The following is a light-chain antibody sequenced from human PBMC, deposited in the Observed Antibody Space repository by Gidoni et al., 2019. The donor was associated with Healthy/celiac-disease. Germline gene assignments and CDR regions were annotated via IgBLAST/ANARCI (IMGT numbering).Light chain of an antibody. CDR3: QQSWET. CDR2: AAS. V-gene: IGKV1-39*01. J-gene: IGKJ1*01. CDR1: QSISSY. Sequence: DIQMTQSPSSLSASVGDRVTITCRASQSISSYLNWYQQKPGKAPKLLIYAASSLQSGVPSRFSGSGSGTDFTLTISSLQPEDFATYYGQQSWETFGQGTKVEIK.